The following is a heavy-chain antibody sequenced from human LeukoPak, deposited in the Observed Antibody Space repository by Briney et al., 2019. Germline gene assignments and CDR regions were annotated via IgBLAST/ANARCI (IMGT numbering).Heavy chain of an antibody. V-gene: IGHV4-59*01. CDR2: IYYSGST. D-gene: IGHD1-14*01. CDR3: ARENRGVPDY. Sequence: SETLSLTCTVSGGSISSYYWSWLRQPPGKGLEWIGYIYYSGSTNYNPSLKSRVTISVDTSKNQFSLKLSSVTAADTAVYYCARENRGVPDYWGQGTLVTVSS. J-gene: IGHJ4*02. CDR1: GGSISSYY.